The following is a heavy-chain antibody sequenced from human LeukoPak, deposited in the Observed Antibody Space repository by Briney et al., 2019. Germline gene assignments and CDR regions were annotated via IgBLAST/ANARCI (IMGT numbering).Heavy chain of an antibody. Sequence: PSETLSLTCTVSGGSISSYYWSWIRQPPGKGLEWIGYIYYSGSTNYNPSLKSRVTISVDTSKNQFSLKLSSVTAADTAVYYCARDRYGSGSYYRSAGWFVPWGQGTLVTVSS. CDR1: GGSISSYY. V-gene: IGHV4-59*01. CDR3: ARDRYGSGSYYRSAGWFVP. CDR2: IYYSGST. J-gene: IGHJ5*02. D-gene: IGHD3-10*01.